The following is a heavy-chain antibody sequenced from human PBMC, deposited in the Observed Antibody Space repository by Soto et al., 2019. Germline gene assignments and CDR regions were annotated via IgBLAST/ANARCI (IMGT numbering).Heavy chain of an antibody. Sequence: PSETLSLTCTVSGGSISSGNYYWSWIRQPPGKGLEWIGYIYYSGSTYYNPSLKSRVTISVDTSKNQFSLKLSSVTAADTAVYYCANEKTYSSSWSGFEYWGQGTLVNVSS. J-gene: IGHJ4*02. V-gene: IGHV4-30-4*01. CDR2: IYYSGST. D-gene: IGHD6-13*01. CDR3: ANEKTYSSSWSGFEY. CDR1: GGSISSGNYY.